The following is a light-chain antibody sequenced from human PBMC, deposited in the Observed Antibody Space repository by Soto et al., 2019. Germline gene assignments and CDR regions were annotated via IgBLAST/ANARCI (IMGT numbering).Light chain of an antibody. Sequence: EIVLMQSPGTLSLSPGKRATLSCRASQTVSSSYLAWYQQKPGQAPRLLIHGASSRATGIPDRFSGSGSGTDFTLTSSRLEPEDFAVYYCQQYGSSSWTFGQGTKVEIK. CDR1: QTVSSSY. V-gene: IGKV3-20*01. CDR3: QQYGSSSWT. J-gene: IGKJ1*01. CDR2: GAS.